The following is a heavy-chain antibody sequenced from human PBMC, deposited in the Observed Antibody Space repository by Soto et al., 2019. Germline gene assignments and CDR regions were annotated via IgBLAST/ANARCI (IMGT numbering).Heavy chain of an antibody. CDR2: ISWDSGTL. J-gene: IGHJ5*02. V-gene: IGHV3-9*01. CDR1: GFTFDDYA. CDR3: AQGPYQKMASPLDQ. Sequence: EVQLVESGGGLVQPGRSLRLSCAASGFTFDDYAMHWVWQAPGKGLEWISGISWDSGTLGYADSVKGRFIISRDDAKNSLHLQMNGLRGEDTALYYCAQGPYQKMASPLDQWGQGTLVTVSS.